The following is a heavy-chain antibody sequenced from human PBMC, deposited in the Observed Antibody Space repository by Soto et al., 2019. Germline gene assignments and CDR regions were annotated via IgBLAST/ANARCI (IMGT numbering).Heavy chain of an antibody. V-gene: IGHV1-46*02. CDR1: GYTFNTFY. J-gene: IGHJ4*02. CDR3: APHTLDTGMPSGY. CDR2: IGRNRGST. D-gene: IGHD5-18*01. Sequence: ASVKVSCKASGYTFNTFYIHWVRQAPGQGLEWMGRIGRNRGSTTYAQKLQGRVTLTTDTSTSTAYMELRSLRSDDTAVYYCAPHTLDTGMPSGYWGQGTLVTVSS.